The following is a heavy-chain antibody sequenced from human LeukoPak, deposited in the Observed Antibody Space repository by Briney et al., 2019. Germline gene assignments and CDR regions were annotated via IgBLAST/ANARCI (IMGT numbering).Heavy chain of an antibody. Sequence: SETLSLTCTVSGGSISSSSYNWGWIRQPPGKGLEWIGNIYYTGRTYYNPSLKSRVAISVDTSKNQFSLKLSSVTAADTAVYFCARHSRGVTSAYYFWIDPWGQGTLVTVSS. J-gene: IGHJ5*02. V-gene: IGHV4-39*01. D-gene: IGHD2/OR15-2a*01. CDR2: IYYTGRT. CDR3: ARHSRGVTSAYYFWIDP. CDR1: GGSISSSSYN.